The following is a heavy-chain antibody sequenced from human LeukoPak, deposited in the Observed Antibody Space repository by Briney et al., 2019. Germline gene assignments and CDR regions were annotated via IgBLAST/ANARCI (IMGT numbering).Heavy chain of an antibody. CDR2: INSSSSTT. V-gene: IGHV3-48*03. J-gene: IGHJ6*03. Sequence: GGSLRLSCAASGFTFSSYEMNWVRQAPGKGLEWVSYINSSSSTTYYADSVKGRFTISRDNAKNSLYMQMNRLRAEDTAVYYCVSGGGPPEPVCDYYYYYMDVWGKGATVTVAS. CDR3: VSGGGPPEPVCDYYYYYMDV. D-gene: IGHD1-14*01. CDR1: GFTFSSYE.